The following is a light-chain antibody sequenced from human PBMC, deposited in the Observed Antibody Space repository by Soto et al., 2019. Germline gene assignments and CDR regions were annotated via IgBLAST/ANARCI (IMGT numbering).Light chain of an antibody. CDR3: QQYSKEST. Sequence: DVEMTQSPSTLPTSIGDRVTINCRASQNVSNWLAWYQQKPGKAPKLLIYKASRLESGVPSRFSASGSWTDFTITINSLQSDDFATYFCQQYSKESTFGQGTKLEIK. J-gene: IGKJ2*01. V-gene: IGKV1-5*03. CDR1: QNVSNW. CDR2: KAS.